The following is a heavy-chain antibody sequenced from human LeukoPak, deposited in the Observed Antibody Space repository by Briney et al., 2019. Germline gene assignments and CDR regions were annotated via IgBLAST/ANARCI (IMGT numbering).Heavy chain of an antibody. D-gene: IGHD1-26*01. J-gene: IGHJ4*02. CDR1: GFSFSDFW. CDR3: ARHYSGAYGLGY. CDR2: INQDGSEN. V-gene: IGHV3-7*01. Sequence: PGGSLRLSCAASGFSFSDFWMGWVRQAPGKGLEWVANINQDGSENYYVDSVKGRFTISRDSAKNSLYLQMNSLRAEDTAVYYCARHYSGAYGLGYWGQGTLVTVSS.